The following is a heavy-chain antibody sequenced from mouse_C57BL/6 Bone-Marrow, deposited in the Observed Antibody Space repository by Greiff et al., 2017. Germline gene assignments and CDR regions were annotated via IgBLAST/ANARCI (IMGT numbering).Heavy chain of an antibody. CDR2: IDPENGDT. Sequence: EVQRVESGAELVRPGASVKLSCTASGFNIKDDYMPWVKQRPEQGLEWIGWIDPENGDTEYASKFQGKATITADTSSNTAYLQLSSLTSEDTAVYYCTTLDYGSPFDVWGTGTTVTVSS. V-gene: IGHV14-4*01. J-gene: IGHJ1*03. CDR1: GFNIKDDY. CDR3: TTLDYGSPFDV. D-gene: IGHD1-1*01.